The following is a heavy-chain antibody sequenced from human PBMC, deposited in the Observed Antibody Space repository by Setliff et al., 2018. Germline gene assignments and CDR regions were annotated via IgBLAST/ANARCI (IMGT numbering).Heavy chain of an antibody. J-gene: IGHJ4*02. CDR3: ARRDEYLQFREFFDF. D-gene: IGHD3-10*01. V-gene: IGHV4-38-2*01. CDR2: IDRTGNR. CDR1: GVSISDGHF. Sequence: KPSETLSLTCAVSGVSISDGHFWGWIRQPPGKGLEWIGSIDRTGNRYYNSPLRSRVTLSIDMSRNEFSLELRSMTAADTAMYYCARRDEYLQFREFFDFWGQGILVTVSS.